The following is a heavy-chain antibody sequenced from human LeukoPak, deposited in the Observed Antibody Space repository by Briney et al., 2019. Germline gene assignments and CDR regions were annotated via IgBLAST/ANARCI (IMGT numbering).Heavy chain of an antibody. V-gene: IGHV4-38-2*02. CDR1: GFSISSDYY. CDR2: VSHSGIT. J-gene: IGHJ5*02. Sequence: SETLSLTCTVSGFSISSDYYWGWIRQPPGKGLEWLGSVSHSGITYYNSSLNSRVTISVDTSKNQFSLKVNSVTAADTAVYYCARGDSGYGSGTVSWFDPWGQGTLVTVSS. CDR3: ARGDSGYGSGTVSWFDP. D-gene: IGHD3-10*01.